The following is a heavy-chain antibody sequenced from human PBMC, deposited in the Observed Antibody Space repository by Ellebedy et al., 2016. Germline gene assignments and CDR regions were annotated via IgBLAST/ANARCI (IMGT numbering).Heavy chain of an antibody. CDR3: AKPNAGFLTGYYNC. D-gene: IGHD3-9*01. Sequence: GGSLRLSXAASGFIFSTYGMHWVRHVPGKGLEWVAVISNDGRSQDYADSVRGRFTISRDNSKNTLYLQMNSLRAEDTAVYYCAKPNAGFLTGYYNCWGQGTLVTVSS. V-gene: IGHV3-30*18. CDR1: GFIFSTYG. CDR2: ISNDGRSQ. J-gene: IGHJ4*02.